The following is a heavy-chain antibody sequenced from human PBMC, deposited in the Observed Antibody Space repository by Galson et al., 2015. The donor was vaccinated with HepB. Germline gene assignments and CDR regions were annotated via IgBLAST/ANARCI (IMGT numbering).Heavy chain of an antibody. J-gene: IGHJ3*01. V-gene: IGHV4-59*08. CDR3: ARSPQGELGVVFAFYV. CDR1: GGSISYYY. Sequence: SETLSLTCTVSGGSISYYYWSWVRQTPGKGLEWIGYIYNSGNAKYNPSLKSRVSMSVDTSKNQFSLRLSSLTASDTAVYYCARSPQGELGVVFAFYVWGPGTLVTVSS. CDR2: IYNSGNA. D-gene: IGHD1-7*01.